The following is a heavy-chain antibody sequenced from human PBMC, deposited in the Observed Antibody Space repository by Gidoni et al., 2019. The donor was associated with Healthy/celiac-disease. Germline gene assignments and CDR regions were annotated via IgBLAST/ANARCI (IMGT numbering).Heavy chain of an antibody. J-gene: IGHJ4*02. CDR3: ARMPRRKGDYFDY. CDR2: ISSSGSTI. D-gene: IGHD2-2*01. CDR1: GFPFSDYY. V-gene: IGHV3-11*01. Sequence: QVQLVESGGGLVKPGESLRLSCASPGFPFSDYYMLWIRQAPGKGLEWFSYISSSGSTIYYADSVKGRFTISRHNAKNSLYLQMNSLRAEDTAVYYCARMPRRKGDYFDYWGQGTLVTVSS.